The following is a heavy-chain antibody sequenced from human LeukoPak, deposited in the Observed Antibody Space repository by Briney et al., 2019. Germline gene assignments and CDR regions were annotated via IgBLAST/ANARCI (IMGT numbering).Heavy chain of an antibody. CDR1: GFTFSSYA. CDR3: AKDPGTYYYDSSGYPLPNY. V-gene: IGHV3-23*01. Sequence: PGGSLRLSCAAPGFTFSSYAMSWVRQAPGKGLEWVSAISGSGGSTYYADSVKGRFTISRDNSKNTLYLQMNSLRAEDTAVYYCAKDPGTYYYDSSGYPLPNYWGQGTLVTVSS. CDR2: ISGSGGST. J-gene: IGHJ4*02. D-gene: IGHD3-22*01.